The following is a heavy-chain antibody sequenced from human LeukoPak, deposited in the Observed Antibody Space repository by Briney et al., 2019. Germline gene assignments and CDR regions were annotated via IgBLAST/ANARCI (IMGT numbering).Heavy chain of an antibody. J-gene: IGHJ4*02. V-gene: IGHV1-18*01. CDR3: AREDRFRYYYFDY. Sequence: ASVKVSCKASGYTFTSYGISWVRQAPGQGLEWMGWISAYNGNTNYAQKFQGRVTITADKSTSTAYMELSSLRSEDTAVYYCAREDRFRYYYFDYWGQGTLITVSS. CDR1: GYTFTSYG. CDR2: ISAYNGNT. D-gene: IGHD3-3*01.